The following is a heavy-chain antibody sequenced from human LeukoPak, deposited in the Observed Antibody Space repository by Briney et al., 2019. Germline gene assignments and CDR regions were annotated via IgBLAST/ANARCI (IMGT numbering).Heavy chain of an antibody. CDR1: GFTFSSYA. CDR2: ISYDGSNK. CDR3: ARQEYYDSGETDY. J-gene: IGHJ4*02. D-gene: IGHD3-22*01. Sequence: GGSLRLSCAASGFTFSSYAMHWVRQAPGKGLEWVAVISYDGSNKYYADSVKGRFTISRDNSKNTLYLQMNSLRAEDTAVYYCARQEYYDSGETDYWGQGTLVTVSS. V-gene: IGHV3-30-3*01.